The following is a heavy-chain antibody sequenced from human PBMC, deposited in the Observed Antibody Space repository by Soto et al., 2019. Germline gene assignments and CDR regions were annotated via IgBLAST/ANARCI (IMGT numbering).Heavy chain of an antibody. CDR2: INVYNGNT. CDR1: GYTFTNYG. CDR3: ARGVGSGSYYNQDNWFDP. V-gene: IGHV1-18*01. Sequence: QVQLVQSGGEVKKPGASVKVSCKASGYTFTNYGISWVRQAPGQGLEWMGWINVYNGNTKYAQKVQGRVTMTTDTSTSTAYMELRSLRSDDTAGYYCARGVGSGSYYNQDNWFDPWGQGNLLTVSS. J-gene: IGHJ5*02. D-gene: IGHD3-10*01.